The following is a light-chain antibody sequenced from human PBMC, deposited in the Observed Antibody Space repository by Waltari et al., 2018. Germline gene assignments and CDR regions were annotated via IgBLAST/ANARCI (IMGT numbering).Light chain of an antibody. Sequence: SYELTQPPSVSVSPGQTARITCSGDALPKQDAYWYQQRPGQPPVLVIYRDAERTSGIPERFSGSSSGTIVTLTISGVQAEDEADYYCQSADSSGNYVVFGGGTKLTVL. V-gene: IGLV3-25*03. CDR2: RDA. J-gene: IGLJ2*01. CDR3: QSADSSGNYVV. CDR1: ALPKQD.